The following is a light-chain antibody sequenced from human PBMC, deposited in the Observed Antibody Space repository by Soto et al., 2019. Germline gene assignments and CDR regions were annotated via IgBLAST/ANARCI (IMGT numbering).Light chain of an antibody. V-gene: IGKV3-20*01. Sequence: EIVLTQSPGTLSLSPGEGATLSCRASQSVSSSYLAWYQQKPGQAPRPLIYGASSRAIGIPDRFSGSGSGTDFTLTISRLEPEDFAVYYCQQYGSSPWTFGQGTKVEIK. J-gene: IGKJ1*01. CDR1: QSVSSSY. CDR3: QQYGSSPWT. CDR2: GAS.